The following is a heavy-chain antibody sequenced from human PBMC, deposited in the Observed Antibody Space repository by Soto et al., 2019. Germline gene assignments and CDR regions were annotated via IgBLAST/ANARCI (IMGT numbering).Heavy chain of an antibody. CDR3: ARVLKRGYSYGYGYYYYGMDV. V-gene: IGHV3-30-3*01. D-gene: IGHD5-18*01. J-gene: IGHJ6*02. CDR1: GFTFSSYA. CDR2: ISYDGSNK. Sequence: GGSLRLSCAASGFTFSSYAMHWVRQAPGKGLEWVAVISYDGSNKYYADSVKGRFTISRDNSKNTLYLQMNSLRAEDTAVYYCARVLKRGYSYGYGYYYYGMDVWGQGTTVTVSS.